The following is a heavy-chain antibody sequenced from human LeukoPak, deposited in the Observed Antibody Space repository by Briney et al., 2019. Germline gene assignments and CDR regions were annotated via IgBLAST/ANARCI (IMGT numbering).Heavy chain of an antibody. CDR2: SYYRGST. CDR1: VGSISSSSYD. J-gene: IGHJ4*02. CDR3: ARPRSAGTSSFES. V-gene: IGHV4-39*01. D-gene: IGHD6-13*01. Sequence: SETLSLTCTVSVGSISSSSYDWGWIRQPPGKGLEWIGSSYYRGSTYYNPSLKSRVTISVDTSKNHFSLKLSSVTAADTAVYYCARPRSAGTSSFESSGQGTPVTASS.